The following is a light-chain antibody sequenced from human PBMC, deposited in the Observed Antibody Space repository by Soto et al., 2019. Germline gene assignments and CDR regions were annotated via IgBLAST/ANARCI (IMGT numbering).Light chain of an antibody. CDR1: SSDAGGYNF. CDR3: SSYAATNYYV. Sequence: QSVLTQPPSASGSPGQSVTISCTGTSSDAGGYNFVSWYQQHPGKAPQLIIYEVTKRPSGVPDRFSGSKSGNTASLTVSGLQTEDEADYYCSSYAATNYYVFGSGTKVTVL. CDR2: EVT. V-gene: IGLV2-8*01. J-gene: IGLJ1*01.